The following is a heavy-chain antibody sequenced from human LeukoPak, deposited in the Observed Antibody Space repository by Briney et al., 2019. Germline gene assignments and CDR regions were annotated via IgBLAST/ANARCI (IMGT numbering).Heavy chain of an antibody. D-gene: IGHD3-16*01. Sequence: GSLRLSCAASGFTFSGYSMNWVRQAPGKGLEWIGSIYHSGSTYYNPSLKSRVTISVDTSKNQFSLKLSSVTAADTAVYYCARDRGRYFDYWGQGTLVTVSS. J-gene: IGHJ4*02. CDR1: GFTFSGYS. CDR2: IYHSGST. CDR3: ARDRGRYFDY. V-gene: IGHV4-38-2*02.